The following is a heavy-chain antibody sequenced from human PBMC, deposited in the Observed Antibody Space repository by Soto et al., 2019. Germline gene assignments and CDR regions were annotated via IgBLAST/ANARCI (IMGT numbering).Heavy chain of an antibody. CDR3: ARCDFWSGYSKWNPFDY. CDR2: INAGNGNT. CDR1: GYTFTSYA. Sequence: ASVKVSCKASGYTFTSYAMHWVRQAPGQRLEWMGWINAGNGNTKYSQKFQGRVTITRDTSASTAYMELSGLRSEDTAVYYCARCDFWSGYSKWNPFDYWGQGTLVTVSS. J-gene: IGHJ4*02. V-gene: IGHV1-3*01. D-gene: IGHD3-3*01.